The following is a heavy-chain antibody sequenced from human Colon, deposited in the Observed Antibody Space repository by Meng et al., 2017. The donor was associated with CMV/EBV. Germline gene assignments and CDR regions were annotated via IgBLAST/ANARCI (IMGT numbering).Heavy chain of an antibody. CDR2: NYYTGNY. V-gene: IGHV4-39*07. CDR1: GGSISSSDYC. J-gene: IGHJ4*02. D-gene: IGHD4-17*01. CDR3: ATDSGDYYFDR. Sequence: QLQLQDSGPGVVTPSDTLSITLTVLGGSISSSDYCWGRSRQPTGKGVEWIRNNYYTGNYYYNPYIQSRLIISVSTTKNQFFLKLTTVTDADTADYYYATDSGDYYFDRWGQGTLVTVSS.